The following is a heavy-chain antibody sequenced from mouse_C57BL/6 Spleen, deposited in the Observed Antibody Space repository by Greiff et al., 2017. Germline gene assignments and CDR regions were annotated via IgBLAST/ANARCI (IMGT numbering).Heavy chain of an antibody. V-gene: IGHV1-81*01. CDR2: IYPRSGNT. CDR1: GYTFTSYG. J-gene: IGHJ1*03. CDR3: ARGGDGNALYWYFDV. D-gene: IGHD2-1*01. Sequence: QVQLQQSGAELARPGASVKLSCKASGYTFTSYGISWVKQRPGQGLEWIGEIYPRSGNTYYNEKFKGKATLTADKSSSTAYMELRSLTSEDSAVYFCARGGDGNALYWYFDVWGTGTTVTVSS.